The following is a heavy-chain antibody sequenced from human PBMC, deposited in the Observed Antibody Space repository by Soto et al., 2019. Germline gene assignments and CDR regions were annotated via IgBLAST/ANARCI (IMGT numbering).Heavy chain of an antibody. CDR3: ELLIVATFNFDY. CDR2: IIPILGIA. CDR1: GGSFSSYT. D-gene: IGHD5-12*01. V-gene: IGHV1-69*02. Sequence: GASVKVSCKASGGSFSSYTISWVRQAPGQGLEWMGRIIPILGIANYAQKFQGRVTITADKSTSTAYMELSSLRSEDTAVYYCELLIVATFNFDYWGQGTLVTSPQ. J-gene: IGHJ4*02.